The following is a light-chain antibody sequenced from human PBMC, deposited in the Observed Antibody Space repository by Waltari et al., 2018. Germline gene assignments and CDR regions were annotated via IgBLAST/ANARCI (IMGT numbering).Light chain of an antibody. CDR1: GSDVGSYNL. V-gene: IGLV2-23*02. Sequence: QSALTQPASVSGSPGQSITISCSGTGSDVGSYNLVSWYQQHPGKAPKLIIYEVNMRPSGVSDPFSGSKSGVTASLTISGLQAEDEAVYFCCSFATNSIVIFGGGTKLTVL. CDR3: CSFATNSIVI. CDR2: EVN. J-gene: IGLJ2*01.